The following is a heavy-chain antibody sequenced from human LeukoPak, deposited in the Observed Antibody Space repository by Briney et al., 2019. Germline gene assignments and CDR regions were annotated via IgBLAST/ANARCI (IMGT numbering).Heavy chain of an antibody. CDR2: ISPTGEGT. CDR1: GFAFSNTG. V-gene: IGHV3-23*01. CDR3: ARDAGGAWPFDY. J-gene: IGHJ4*02. D-gene: IGHD4-17*01. Sequence: GGSLRLSCAASGFAFSNTGMTWVRQAPGRGLEWVSTISPTGEGTHYADSVKGRFTISRDNSKNTLSLEMNSPRADDTATYYCARDAGGAWPFDYWGQGNRVIVSS.